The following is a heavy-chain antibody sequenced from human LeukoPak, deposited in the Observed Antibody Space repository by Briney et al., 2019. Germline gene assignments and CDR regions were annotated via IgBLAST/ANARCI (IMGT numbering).Heavy chain of an antibody. CDR1: GYTFTSYY. J-gene: IGHJ6*03. D-gene: IGHD3-3*01. Sequence: ASVKVSCKASGYTFTSYYMHWVRQAPGQGLEWMGIINPSGGSTSYAQKFQGRVTMTRDMSTSTVYMELSSLRSEDTAVYYCAGRRITIFGVTSYYMDVWGKGTTVTVSS. V-gene: IGHV1-46*01. CDR2: INPSGGST. CDR3: AGRRITIFGVTSYYMDV.